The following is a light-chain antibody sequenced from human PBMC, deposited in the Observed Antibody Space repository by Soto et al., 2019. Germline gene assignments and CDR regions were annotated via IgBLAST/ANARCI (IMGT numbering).Light chain of an antibody. V-gene: IGKV1-33*01. J-gene: IGKJ4*01. CDR3: QQYENLPLT. Sequence: IQMTQSPSSLSASVGDSFTLTFQASQDVKNYLNWYQQQTGKDPXLLIYDASNLERGVPSRFSGSGTGTEYTFTISSLQAEDNGTYYCQQYENLPLTFGGGTKVDI. CDR2: DAS. CDR1: QDVKNY.